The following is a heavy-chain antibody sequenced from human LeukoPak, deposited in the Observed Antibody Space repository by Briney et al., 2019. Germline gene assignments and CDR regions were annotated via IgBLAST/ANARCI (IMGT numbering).Heavy chain of an antibody. CDR3: AKEVGIWFGELSALGDY. D-gene: IGHD3-10*01. V-gene: IGHV3-53*01. J-gene: IGHJ4*02. CDR2: IYSGGST. CDR1: GFAVSSNY. Sequence: GGSLRLSCAASGFAVSSNYMSWVRQTPGKGLEWVSVIYSGGSTYYADSVKGRFTISRDNSKNTVYLQLNSPRADDTAVYYCAKEVGIWFGELSALGDYWGQGTLVTVSS.